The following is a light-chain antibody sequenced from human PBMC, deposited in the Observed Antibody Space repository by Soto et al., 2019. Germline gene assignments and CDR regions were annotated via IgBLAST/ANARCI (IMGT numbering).Light chain of an antibody. Sequence: QSALTQPASVSGSPGQSITISCTGSGRDIGAYDYVSWYQQHPGKAPKLLIYGVNNRPSGVSYRFSASKSAFTASLTISGLPAEDEANYYCSSYKTSYFYVFGTGTKVTVL. CDR1: GRDIGAYDY. CDR2: GVN. V-gene: IGLV2-14*01. CDR3: SSYKTSYFYV. J-gene: IGLJ1*01.